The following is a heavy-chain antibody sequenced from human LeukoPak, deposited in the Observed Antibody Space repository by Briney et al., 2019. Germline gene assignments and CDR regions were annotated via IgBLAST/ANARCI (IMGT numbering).Heavy chain of an antibody. Sequence: GGSLRLSCAASGFTFDDYAMHWVRQAPGKGLEGVSLISGDGGSTYYADSVKGRFTISRDNSKNSLYLQMNSLRTEDTALYYCAKDQPERGYSYGEIDYWGQGTLVTVSS. CDR2: ISGDGGST. D-gene: IGHD5-18*01. CDR1: GFTFDDYA. V-gene: IGHV3-43*02. J-gene: IGHJ4*02. CDR3: AKDQPERGYSYGEIDY.